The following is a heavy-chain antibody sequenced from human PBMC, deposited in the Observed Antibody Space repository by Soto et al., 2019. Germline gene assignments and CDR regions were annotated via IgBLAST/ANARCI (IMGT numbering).Heavy chain of an antibody. J-gene: IGHJ2*01. CDR1: GGTFSGYT. CDR2: IIPILGIA. Sequence: QVQLVQSGAEVKKPGSSVKVSCKASGGTFSGYTISWVRQAPGQGLEWMGRIIPILGIANYAQKFQGRVTITADKSTSTADMELSSLRSEDTAVYYCARGGVVTAMNWYFDLWGRGTLVTVSS. CDR3: ARGGVVTAMNWYFDL. D-gene: IGHD2-21*02. V-gene: IGHV1-69*02.